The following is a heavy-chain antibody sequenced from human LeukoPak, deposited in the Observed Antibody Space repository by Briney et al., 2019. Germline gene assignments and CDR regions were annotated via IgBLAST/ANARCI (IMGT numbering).Heavy chain of an antibody. Sequence: SETLSLTCAVTGGSFSGFYGSWLRQPPGKGLEWIGEINHRERSTYNPSLESRVSISVDTSKNQFSLTLSSVTAAYTSVYYCARQLYWDGIDIWGQGTMVIVSS. CDR3: ARQLYWDGIDI. CDR2: INHRERS. J-gene: IGHJ3*02. CDR1: GGSFSGFY. D-gene: IGHD1-26*01. V-gene: IGHV4-34*01.